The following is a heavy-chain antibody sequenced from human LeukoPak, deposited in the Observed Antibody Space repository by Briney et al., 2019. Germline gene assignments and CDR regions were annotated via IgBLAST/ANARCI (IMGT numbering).Heavy chain of an antibody. CDR2: ISWNSGSI. CDR3: AKDDIAARPGAKYYYYYYYMDV. Sequence: GGSLRLSCAASGFTFDDYAMHWVRQAPGKGLEWVSGISWNSGSIGYADSVKGRFTISRDNAKNSLYLQMNSLRAEDTALYYCAKDDIAARPGAKYYYYYYYMDVWGRGTTVTLSS. CDR1: GFTFDDYA. D-gene: IGHD6-6*01. V-gene: IGHV3-9*01. J-gene: IGHJ6*03.